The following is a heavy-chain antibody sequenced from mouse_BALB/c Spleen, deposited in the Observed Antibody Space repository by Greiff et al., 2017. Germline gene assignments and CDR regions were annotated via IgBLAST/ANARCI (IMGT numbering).Heavy chain of an antibody. J-gene: IGHJ4*01. CDR1: GFTFSDYY. CDR2: ISDGGSYT. V-gene: IGHV5-4*02. Sequence: EVKVVESGGGLVKPGGSLKLSCAASGFTFSDYYMYWVRQTPEKRLEWVATISDGGSYTYYPDTVKGRFTISRDNAKNTLYLQMSSLKSEDTAMYYCARHDSYDAMDYWGQGTSVTVSS. CDR3: ARHDSYDAMDY. D-gene: IGHD2-3*01.